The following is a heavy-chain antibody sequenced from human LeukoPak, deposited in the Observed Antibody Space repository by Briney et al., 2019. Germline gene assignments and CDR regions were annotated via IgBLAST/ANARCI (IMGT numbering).Heavy chain of an antibody. CDR2: ISGSAGST. CDR3: AKTYYYDSSGYYYVFDY. Sequence: GGSLRLSCAASGFTFSSYAMSWVRQAPGKGLEWVSAISGSAGSTYYADPVKGRFTISRDNSKNTLYLQMNSLRAEDTAIYYCAKTYYYDSSGYYYVFDYWGQGTLVTVSS. V-gene: IGHV3-23*01. D-gene: IGHD3-22*01. CDR1: GFTFSSYA. J-gene: IGHJ4*02.